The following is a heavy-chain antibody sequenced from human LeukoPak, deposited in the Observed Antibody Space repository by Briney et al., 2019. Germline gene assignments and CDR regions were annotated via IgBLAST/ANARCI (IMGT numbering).Heavy chain of an antibody. CDR2: ISSSGSTI. CDR1: GFTFSSYS. V-gene: IGHV3-48*02. CDR3: ARDSCSGGSCYRGDAFDI. Sequence: TGGSLRLSCAASGFTFSSYSMNWVRQAPGKGLEWVSYISSSGSTIYYADSVKGQFTISRDNAKNSLYLQMSSLRDEDTAVYYCARDSCSGGSCYRGDAFDIWGQGTMVTVSS. J-gene: IGHJ3*02. D-gene: IGHD2-15*01.